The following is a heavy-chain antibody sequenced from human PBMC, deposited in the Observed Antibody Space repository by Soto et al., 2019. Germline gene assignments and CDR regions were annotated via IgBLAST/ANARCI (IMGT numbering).Heavy chain of an antibody. CDR1: GFTLSSYW. J-gene: IGHJ4*02. V-gene: IGHV3-74*01. CDR3: ARVPHCSSSSCYSYFDN. Sequence: GGSLRLSCAASGFTLSSYWMHWARQAPGKGLVWVSRISSDGSSTNYADSVKGRFTISRDNAKNTLHLQMDSLRVEDTAVYYCARVPHCSSSSCYSYFDNWGQGTLVTVSS. CDR2: ISSDGSST. D-gene: IGHD2-2*02.